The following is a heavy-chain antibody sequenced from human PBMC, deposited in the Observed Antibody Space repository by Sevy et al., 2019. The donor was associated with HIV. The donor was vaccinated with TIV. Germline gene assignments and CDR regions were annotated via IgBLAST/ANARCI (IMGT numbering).Heavy chain of an antibody. CDR1: GGSIGSNSYS. J-gene: IGHJ4*02. CDR2: IKYSGRA. D-gene: IGHD3-3*01. V-gene: IGHV4-39*01. Sequence: SETLSLTCSVSGGSIGSNSYSWGWVRQPPGKGLEWIATIKYSGRASHNPSLESRVTIAVDPSKKQFSPQLTSVTAADTAVYFCARHFSYDYWDGYNLNYFDMWGQGTLVTVSS. CDR3: ARHFSYDYWDGYNLNYFDM.